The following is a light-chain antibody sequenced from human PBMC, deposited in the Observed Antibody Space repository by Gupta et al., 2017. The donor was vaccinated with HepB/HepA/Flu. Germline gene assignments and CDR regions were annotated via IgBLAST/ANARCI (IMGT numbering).Light chain of an antibody. Sequence: EILITQSAATLSVSPGERATLSCRASQSVSSNLAWYQQKPGQAPRLLIYGASTRATGIPARFSGSGSGTEFTLTISSLQSEDFAVYYCQHENNCPWTFGQGTKVEIK. J-gene: IGKJ1*01. CDR3: QHENNCPWT. CDR2: GAS. V-gene: IGKV3-15*01. CDR1: QSVSSN.